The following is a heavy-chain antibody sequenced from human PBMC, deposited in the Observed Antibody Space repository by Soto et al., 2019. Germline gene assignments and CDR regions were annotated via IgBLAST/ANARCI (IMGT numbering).Heavy chain of an antibody. CDR2: IIPILGIA. Sequence: APVKVSWKGSGSTFSGYTISSGRQAPDQGLEWMGRIIPILGIANYAQKFQGRVTITADKSTSTAYMELSSLRSEDTAVYYCARDSTPYCSGGSCYLDIWGQGTMVTVSS. D-gene: IGHD2-15*01. V-gene: IGHV1-69*04. CDR1: GSTFSGYT. J-gene: IGHJ3*02. CDR3: ARDSTPYCSGGSCYLDI.